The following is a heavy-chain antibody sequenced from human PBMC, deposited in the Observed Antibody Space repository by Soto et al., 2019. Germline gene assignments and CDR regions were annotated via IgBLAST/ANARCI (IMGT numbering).Heavy chain of an antibody. CDR3: AKALGELSPESYDY. CDR2: NSYDGINK. Sequence: PGGSLRLSCAASGFSFSSFGMHWVRQSPGKGLEWVAFNSYDGINKYYADSVKGRFTVSRDSGKKTLYLQMNNLRPEDTAVYFCAKALGELSPESYDYWGQGTLVTVSS. J-gene: IGHJ4*02. V-gene: IGHV3-30*18. D-gene: IGHD3-16*02. CDR1: GFSFSSFG.